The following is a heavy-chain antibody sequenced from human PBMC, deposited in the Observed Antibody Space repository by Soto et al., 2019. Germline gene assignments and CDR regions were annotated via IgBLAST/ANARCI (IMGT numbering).Heavy chain of an antibody. Sequence: QVQLQESGPGLVKPSETLSLTCAVSGGSVITRSYYWSWIRQPPGGGLEWIGSISHSAGTKFDPSLKSRVTLSLDTSKNLFSLRLISATAADTATYFCARIPTRFLAFDVWGQGTLVTVSS. J-gene: IGHJ3*01. D-gene: IGHD3-10*01. CDR1: GGSVITRSYY. CDR2: ISHSAGT. V-gene: IGHV4-61*01. CDR3: ARIPTRFLAFDV.